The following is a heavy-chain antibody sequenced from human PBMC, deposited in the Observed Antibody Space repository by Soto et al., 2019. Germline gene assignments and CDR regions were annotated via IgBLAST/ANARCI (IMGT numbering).Heavy chain of an antibody. D-gene: IGHD3-3*01. V-gene: IGHV4-31*03. Sequence: QVQLQESGPGLVKPSQTLSLTCTVSGGSISSGGYYWSWIRQHPGKGLEWIGYIYYSGSTYYNPSLKSRVTISVDTSKNQFSLKLSSVTAADTAVYYFAREGYDFGSGYNGRDAFDIWGQATMVTVSS. CDR2: IYYSGST. J-gene: IGHJ3*02. CDR3: AREGYDFGSGYNGRDAFDI. CDR1: GGSISSGGYY.